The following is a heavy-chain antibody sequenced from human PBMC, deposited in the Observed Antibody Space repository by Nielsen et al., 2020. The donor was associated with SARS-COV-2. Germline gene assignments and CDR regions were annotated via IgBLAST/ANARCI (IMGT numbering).Heavy chain of an antibody. CDR1: GFTFSFYA. V-gene: IGHV3-23*01. D-gene: IGHD3-10*01. CDR3: AKGSYISSYDFDY. CDR2: VSGSERGT. J-gene: IGHJ4*02. Sequence: GGSLRLSCAASGFTFSFYAMSWVRQAPGRGLEWVSGVSGSERGTYSADSVYADSVKGRFTISRDNSKNTLYLQMNSLRVQDTAVYYCAKGSYISSYDFDYWGQGTLVTVSS.